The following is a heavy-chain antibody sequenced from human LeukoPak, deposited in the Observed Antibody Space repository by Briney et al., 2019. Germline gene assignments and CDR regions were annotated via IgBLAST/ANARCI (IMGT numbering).Heavy chain of an antibody. V-gene: IGHV1-46*01. D-gene: IGHD2-15*01. CDR2: INPSGGST. J-gene: IGHJ1*01. CDR1: GYTFTSYY. Sequence: ASVKVSCKASGYTFTSYYMHWVRQAPGQGLEWMGIINPSGGSTSYAQKFQGRVTMTRDTSTSTVYMELSSLRSEDTAVYYCAGAYCSGGSCYKRYFQHWGQGTLVTVSP. CDR3: AGAYCSGGSCYKRYFQH.